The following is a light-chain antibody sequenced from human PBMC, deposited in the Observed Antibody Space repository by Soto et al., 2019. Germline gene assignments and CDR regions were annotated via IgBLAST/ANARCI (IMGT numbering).Light chain of an antibody. CDR2: GAS. Sequence: EIVLTQSPGTLSLSPGESATLSCRASQSVSSSYLAWYQQKPGQAPRLLIYGASSRTPGIPDRFSGSGPGTDFTITISRLEPDDFAVYYCQQYGSSPGTFGQGTKVEIK. V-gene: IGKV3-20*01. J-gene: IGKJ1*01. CDR1: QSVSSSY. CDR3: QQYGSSPGT.